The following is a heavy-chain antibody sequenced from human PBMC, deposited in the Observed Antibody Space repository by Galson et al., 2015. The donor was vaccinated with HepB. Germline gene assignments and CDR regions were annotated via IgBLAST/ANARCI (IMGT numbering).Heavy chain of an antibody. D-gene: IGHD6-13*01. CDR1: GSSLSTSGVG. CDR2: IYWDDDK. J-gene: IGHJ4*02. V-gene: IGHV2-5*02. CDR3: AHRPIAAAGTFYFDY. Sequence: PALVKPTQTLTLTSTFSGSSLSTSGVGVGWIRQPPGKALEWLALIYWDDDKRYSPSLKSRLTITKDTSKIQVVLTMTNMDPVDTATYYCAHRPIAAAGTFYFDYWGQGTLVTVSS.